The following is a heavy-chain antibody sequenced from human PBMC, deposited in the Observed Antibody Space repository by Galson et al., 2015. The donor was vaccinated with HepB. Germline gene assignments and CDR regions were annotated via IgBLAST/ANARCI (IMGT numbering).Heavy chain of an antibody. CDR2: IYHSGIT. CDR3: ARDLGRDFWSGYLGGSRVPEAFDI. CDR1: GYSISSGYY. D-gene: IGHD3-3*01. V-gene: IGHV4-38-2*02. J-gene: IGHJ3*02. Sequence: ETLSLTCAVSGYSISSGYYWGWIRQPPGKGLEWIGSIYHSGITYYNPSLKSRVTISVDTSKNQISLRLSPATAADTAVYYCARDLGRDFWSGYLGGSRVPEAFDIWGQGTMATVSS.